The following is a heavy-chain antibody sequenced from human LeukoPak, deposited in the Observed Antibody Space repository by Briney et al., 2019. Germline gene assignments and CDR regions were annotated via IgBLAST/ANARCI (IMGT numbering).Heavy chain of an antibody. CDR3: ARLGPYYDSSGRI. CDR1: GGTFSSYA. V-gene: IGHV1-69*13. CDR2: IIPIFGTA. J-gene: IGHJ3*02. D-gene: IGHD3-22*01. Sequence: GASVKVSCKASGGTFSSYAISWVRQAPGQGLEWMGGIIPIFGTANYAQKFQGRVTITADESTSTAYLELSSLRSEDTAVYYCARLGPYYDSSGRIWGQGTMVTVSA.